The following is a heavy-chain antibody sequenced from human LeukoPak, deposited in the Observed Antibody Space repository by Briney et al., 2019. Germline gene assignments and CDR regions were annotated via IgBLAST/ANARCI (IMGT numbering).Heavy chain of an antibody. Sequence: GGSLRLSCAASGFTFSSYAMSWVRQAPGKGQEWVSAISGSGGSTYYADSVKGRFTISRDNSKNTLYLQMNSLRAEDTAVYYCAKGVNIGGYNSLDYWGQGTLVTVSS. CDR3: AKGVNIGGYNSLDY. J-gene: IGHJ4*02. CDR1: GFTFSSYA. V-gene: IGHV3-23*01. CDR2: ISGSGGST. D-gene: IGHD5-24*01.